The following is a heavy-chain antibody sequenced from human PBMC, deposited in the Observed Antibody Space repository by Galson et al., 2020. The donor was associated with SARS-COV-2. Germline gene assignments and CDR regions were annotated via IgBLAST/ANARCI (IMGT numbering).Heavy chain of an antibody. J-gene: IGHJ6*02. V-gene: IGHV1-69*13. CDR1: RCTFSSYA. Sequence: SVKVSCKASRCTFSSYAINWVRQATGQGLEWMGGIIPNFGTANYAQKFQGRVTITADESTSTAYMELSSLRSEDTAVYYCPRLSPDYGDYDPDYYYYGMDVWGQGTTVTVSS. CDR3: PRLSPDYGDYDPDYYYYGMDV. CDR2: IIPNFGTA. D-gene: IGHD4-17*01.